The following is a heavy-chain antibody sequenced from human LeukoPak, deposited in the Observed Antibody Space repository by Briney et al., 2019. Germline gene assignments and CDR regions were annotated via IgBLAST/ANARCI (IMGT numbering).Heavy chain of an antibody. V-gene: IGHV3-66*02. CDR1: GFIVNSYG. CDR2: IYSDGVT. Sequence: PGGSLRLSCAASGFIVNSYGMSWVRQAPGKGLAWVSLIYSDGVTQYADSVKGRFTISRDNSKNTLYLQMNSLRDEDTAVYFCARDRAEGKTWVEFDPWGQGTLVTASS. CDR3: ARDRAEGKTWVEFDP. J-gene: IGHJ5*02.